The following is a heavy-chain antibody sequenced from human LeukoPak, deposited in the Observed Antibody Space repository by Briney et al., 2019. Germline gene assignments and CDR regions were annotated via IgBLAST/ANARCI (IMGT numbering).Heavy chain of an antibody. CDR1: GGSISSYY. D-gene: IGHD2-2*03. V-gene: IGHV4-59*08. CDR2: IYYSGST. CDR3: ASGYFVHTFDF. J-gene: IGHJ4*02. Sequence: SETLSLTCTVSGGSISSYYWSWIRQPPGKGLEWIGYIYYSGSTNYNPSLKSRVTISIDTSKNQFSLKLTSVTAADTAIFYCASGYFVHTFDFWGQGTLGTVSS.